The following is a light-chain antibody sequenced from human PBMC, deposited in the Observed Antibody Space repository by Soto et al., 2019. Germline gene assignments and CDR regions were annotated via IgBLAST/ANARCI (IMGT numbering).Light chain of an antibody. CDR1: QGISSY. Sequence: AIRMTQSPSSFSASTGDRVTITCRASQGISSYLAWYQQKPGKAPKLLIYAASTLQSGVPSRFSGSGSGTDFTLTISCLQSEDCATYYCQPYYSYPRTFGQGTKVELK. J-gene: IGKJ1*01. V-gene: IGKV1-8*01. CDR3: QPYYSYPRT. CDR2: AAS.